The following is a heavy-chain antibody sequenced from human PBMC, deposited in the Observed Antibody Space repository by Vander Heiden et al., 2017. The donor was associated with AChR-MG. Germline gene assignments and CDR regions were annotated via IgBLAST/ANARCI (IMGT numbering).Heavy chain of an antibody. D-gene: IGHD3-16*02. V-gene: IGHV1-8*01. CDR1: AYPFTSYD. J-gene: IGHJ6*02. Sequence: QAQLVRSGAAEKKPGASVKVSCKPSAYPFTSYDLTWVRQATGQGLEWMGWMNPNSGNTGYAQKFQGRVTMTRNTSISTAYMELSSLRSEDTAVYYCARELGQSKYRNSYGRRYYYYYGMDVWGQGTTVTVSS. CDR2: MNPNSGNT. CDR3: ARELGQSKYRNSYGRRYYYYYGMDV.